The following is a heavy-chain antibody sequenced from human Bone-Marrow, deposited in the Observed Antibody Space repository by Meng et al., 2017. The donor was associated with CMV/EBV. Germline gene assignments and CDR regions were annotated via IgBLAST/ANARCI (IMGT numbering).Heavy chain of an antibody. CDR1: GGSVSSGSYY. D-gene: IGHD3-16*02. CDR2: IYYSGST. J-gene: IGHJ4*02. Sequence: GSLRLSCTVSGGSVSSGSYYWSWIRQPPGKGLEWIGYIYYSGSTNYNPSLKSRVTISVDTSKNQFSLKLSSVTAADTAVYFCARVGDWGSYLEFWGQGALVTVSS. V-gene: IGHV4-61*01. CDR3: ARVGDWGSYLEF.